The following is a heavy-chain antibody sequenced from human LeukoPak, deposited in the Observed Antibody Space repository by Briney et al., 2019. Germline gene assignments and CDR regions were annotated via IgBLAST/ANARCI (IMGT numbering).Heavy chain of an antibody. J-gene: IGHJ4*02. V-gene: IGHV4-59*08. D-gene: IGHD6-19*01. Sequence: SETLSLTCTVSGGSISNYYWSWIRQPPGKGLEWIGYIYYSGSTNYNPSLKSRVTISVGTSKNQFPLKVSSVTATDTAVYYCARGSGWLTDHWGQGTLVTVSS. CDR2: IYYSGST. CDR3: ARGSGWLTDH. CDR1: GGSISNYY.